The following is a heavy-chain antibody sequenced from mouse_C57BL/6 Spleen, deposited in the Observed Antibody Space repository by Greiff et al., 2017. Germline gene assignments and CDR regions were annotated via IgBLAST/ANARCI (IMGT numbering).Heavy chain of an antibody. CDR2: IRSKSNNYAT. Sequence: EVKVVESGGGLVQPKGSLKLSCAASGFSFNTYAMNWVRQAPGKGLEWVARIRSKSNNYATYYADSVKDRFTISRDDSESMLYLQMNNLKTEDTAMYYCVRSFALGYFDYWGQGTTLTVSS. CDR3: VRSFALGYFDY. V-gene: IGHV10-1*01. CDR1: GFSFNTYA. J-gene: IGHJ2*01.